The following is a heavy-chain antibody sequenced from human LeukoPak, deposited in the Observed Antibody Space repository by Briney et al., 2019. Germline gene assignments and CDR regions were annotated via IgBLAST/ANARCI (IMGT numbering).Heavy chain of an antibody. J-gene: IGHJ4*02. Sequence: GGSLRLSCSASGFTFSNAWMSWVRQAPGKGLEWVGRIKSKTDGGTTDYAAPVKGRFTISRDDSKNTLYLQMNSLKTEDTAVYYCTTDQSSYGFSDYWGQGTLVTVSS. CDR1: GFTFSNAW. CDR2: IKSKTDGGTT. D-gene: IGHD5-18*01. CDR3: TTDQSSYGFSDY. V-gene: IGHV3-15*01.